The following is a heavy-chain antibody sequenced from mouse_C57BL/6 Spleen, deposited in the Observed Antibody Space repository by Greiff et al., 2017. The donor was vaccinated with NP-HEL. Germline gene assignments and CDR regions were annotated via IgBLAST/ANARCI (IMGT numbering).Heavy chain of an antibody. Sequence: EVKLMESGGGLVKPGGSLKLSCAASGFTFSSYAMSWVRQTPEKRLEWVATISDGGSYTYYPDNVKGRFTISRDNAKNNLYLQMNHLKSEDTAMYYCAREDYYGSSYAMDYWGQGTSVTVSS. CDR2: ISDGGSYT. V-gene: IGHV5-4*01. J-gene: IGHJ4*01. CDR1: GFTFSSYA. CDR3: AREDYYGSSYAMDY. D-gene: IGHD1-1*01.